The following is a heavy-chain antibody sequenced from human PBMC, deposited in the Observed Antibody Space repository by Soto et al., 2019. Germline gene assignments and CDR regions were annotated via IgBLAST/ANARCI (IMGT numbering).Heavy chain of an antibody. J-gene: IGHJ4*02. CDR2: IYYSGST. V-gene: IGHV4-39*01. CDR1: RGSISSGTNY. CDR3: ARHEAGWYFDS. D-gene: IGHD6-25*01. Sequence: SETLSLTCTVSRGSISSGTNYWAWIHQPPGKGLEWIANIYYSGSTFYNPSLKSRVTISLDTSKNQFSLKLRSVTAADTAVYYCARHEAGWYFDSWGQGTLVTVSS.